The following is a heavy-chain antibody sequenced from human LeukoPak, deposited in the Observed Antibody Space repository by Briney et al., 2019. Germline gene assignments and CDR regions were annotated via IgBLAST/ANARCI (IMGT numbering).Heavy chain of an antibody. D-gene: IGHD6-19*01. CDR1: GGSFSGYY. CDR2: VNHSGST. Sequence: NPSGTLSLTCAVYGGSFSGYYWSWIRQPPGKGLEWIGEVNHSGSTNYNPSLRSRVTISVDTSKNQFSLKLSSVTAADTAVYYCARGITSSGRMGAFDIWGQGTMVTVSS. J-gene: IGHJ3*02. CDR3: ARGITSSGRMGAFDI. V-gene: IGHV4-34*01.